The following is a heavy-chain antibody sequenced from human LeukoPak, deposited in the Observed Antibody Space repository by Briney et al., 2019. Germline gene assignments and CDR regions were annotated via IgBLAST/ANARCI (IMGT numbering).Heavy chain of an antibody. CDR2: IKQDGSEK. CDR1: GFTFSNYW. V-gene: IGHV3-7*01. Sequence: PGGSLRLSCAASGFTFSNYWMSWVRQAPGKGLEWVANIKQDGSEKYYVDSVKGRFTISRDDAQNSLFLQMNSLRVEDTAVYYCARDLVMVSASDHWGPGTLVTVTS. D-gene: IGHD2-8*01. J-gene: IGHJ5*02. CDR3: ARDLVMVSASDH.